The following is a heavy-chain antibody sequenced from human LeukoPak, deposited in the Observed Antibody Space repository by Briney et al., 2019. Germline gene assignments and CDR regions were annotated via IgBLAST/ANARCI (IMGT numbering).Heavy chain of an antibody. V-gene: IGHV1-46*01. J-gene: IGHJ4*02. CDR3: ARDGSSGWLPFDY. Sequence: ASVKVSCKASGYTFTSYYMHWVRQAPGQGLEWMGIINPSGGSTNYAQKFQGRVTITADKSTSTAYMELSSLRSEDTAVYYCARDGSSGWLPFDYWGQGTLVTVSS. CDR2: INPSGGST. CDR1: GYTFTSYY. D-gene: IGHD6-19*01.